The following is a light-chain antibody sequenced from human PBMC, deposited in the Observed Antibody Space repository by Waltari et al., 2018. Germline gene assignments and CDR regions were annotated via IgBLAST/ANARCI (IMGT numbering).Light chain of an antibody. V-gene: IGKV4-1*01. CDR2: WAS. CDR3: QQYYSTPPIT. Sequence: DIVLTQSPDSLAVSLGERATIHCKSSQSVLYSSTNKNYLAWYQQKPGQPPKLLIYWASTRESGVPDRFSDSGSGADFTLTISSLQAEDVAVYYCQQYYSTPPITFGQGTRLEIK. J-gene: IGKJ5*01. CDR1: QSVLYSSTNKNY.